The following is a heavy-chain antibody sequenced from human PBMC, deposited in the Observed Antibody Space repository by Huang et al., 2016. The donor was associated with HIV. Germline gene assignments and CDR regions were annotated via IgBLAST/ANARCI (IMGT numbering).Heavy chain of an antibody. CDR1: GYSFTDYD. J-gene: IGHJ3*02. D-gene: IGHD6-19*01. CDR2: MNPGNGDT. V-gene: IGHV1-8*03. Sequence: QVQLVQSGAEVKKPGASVKVSCKGSGYSFTDYDINWVRQDTGQGLEWMGWMNPGNGDTGYAQKFQGRVTFSRNTSVNTAYMELSSLRSDDTAVYYCARAGSGWALDAFDIWGQGTVVIVSS. CDR3: ARAGSGWALDAFDI.